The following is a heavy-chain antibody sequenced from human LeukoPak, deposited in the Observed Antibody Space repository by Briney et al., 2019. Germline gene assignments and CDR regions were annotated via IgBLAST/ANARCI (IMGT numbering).Heavy chain of an antibody. CDR3: ARSSSWYSGAFDI. Sequence: GASVKVSCKASGYTFTGYYMHWVRRAPGQGLEWMGWINPNSGGTNYAQKFQGRVTMTRDTSISTAYMELSRLRSDDTAVYYCARSSSWYSGAFDIWGQGTMVTVSS. CDR1: GYTFTGYY. V-gene: IGHV1-2*02. CDR2: INPNSGGT. J-gene: IGHJ3*02. D-gene: IGHD6-13*01.